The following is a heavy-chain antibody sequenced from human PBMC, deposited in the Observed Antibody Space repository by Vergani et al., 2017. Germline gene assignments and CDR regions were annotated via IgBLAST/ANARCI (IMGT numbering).Heavy chain of an antibody. CDR3: ARINYYGSSGYSLTRWHNWFDP. CDR1: GFILSHYW. J-gene: IGHJ5*02. CDR2: ITQDGSEK. V-gene: IGHV3-7*04. Sequence: EVQLVESGGGLVQPGGSLRLSCAASGFILSHYWMSWVRPAPGKGLEWVANITQDGSEKYYVDSVKGRFTISRDNDKNSLYLQMNSLRAEDTALYYCARINYYGSSGYSLTRWHNWFDPWGQGTLITFSS. D-gene: IGHD3-22*01.